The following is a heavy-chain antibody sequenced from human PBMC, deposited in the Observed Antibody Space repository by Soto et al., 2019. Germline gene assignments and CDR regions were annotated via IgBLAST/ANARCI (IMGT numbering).Heavy chain of an antibody. V-gene: IGHV3-23*01. D-gene: IGHD4-17*01. CDR2: ISGSDNRV. Sequence: GGSLRLSCAASVFTFSTYHMVWVRQAPGKGLESVASISGSDNRVFYADSVKGRFTVSRDNSKNTLYLQMNSLRVEDSAVYYCAKILSVTTNYWHGMDVWGQGTTVTVSS. CDR1: VFTFSTYH. J-gene: IGHJ6*02. CDR3: AKILSVTTNYWHGMDV.